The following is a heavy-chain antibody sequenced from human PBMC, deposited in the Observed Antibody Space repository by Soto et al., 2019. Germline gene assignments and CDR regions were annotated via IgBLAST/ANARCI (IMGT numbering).Heavy chain of an antibody. CDR3: ARGKVGATRNDAFDI. Sequence: ILSLTCTVSGGSISSYHWSWIRQPPGKGLEWIGYIYYSGSTNYNPSLKSRVTISVDTSKNQFSLKLSSVTAADTAVYYCARGKVGATRNDAFDIWGQGTMVTVSS. J-gene: IGHJ3*02. V-gene: IGHV4-59*01. D-gene: IGHD1-26*01. CDR1: GGSISSYH. CDR2: IYYSGST.